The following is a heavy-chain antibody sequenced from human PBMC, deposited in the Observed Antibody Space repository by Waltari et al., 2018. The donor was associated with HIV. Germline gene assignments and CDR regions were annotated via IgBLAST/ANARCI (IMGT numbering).Heavy chain of an antibody. CDR2: INVDGSDE. CDR3: ARGGTRNDMIFEF. CDR1: GFSFANYW. Sequence: EVQLVESGGDLVQPGGSLRLSCAASGFSFANYWMHCFRQAPGKGLEWVANINVDGSDERYVDSVRGRFTVSRDNAKNSVYLQMNSLRVEDTAVYFCARGGTRNDMIFEFWGQGTLVTVSS. V-gene: IGHV3-7*01. D-gene: IGHD1-1*01. J-gene: IGHJ4*02.